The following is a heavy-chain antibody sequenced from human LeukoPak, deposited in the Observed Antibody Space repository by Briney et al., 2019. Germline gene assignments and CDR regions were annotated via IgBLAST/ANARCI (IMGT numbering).Heavy chain of an antibody. CDR2: INAGNGNT. J-gene: IGHJ4*02. D-gene: IGHD4-17*01. V-gene: IGHV1-3*01. CDR3: AREIRYGDQFDY. Sequence: GASVKVSCKASGYTFTSYAMHWVRQAPGQRLEWMGWINAGNGNTKYSQKLQGRVTMTTDTSTSTAYMELRSLRSDDTAVYYCAREIRYGDQFDYWGQGTLVTVSS. CDR1: GYTFTSYA.